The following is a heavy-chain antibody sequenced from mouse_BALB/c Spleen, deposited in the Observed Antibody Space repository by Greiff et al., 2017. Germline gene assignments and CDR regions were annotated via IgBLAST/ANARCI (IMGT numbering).Heavy chain of an antibody. CDR1: GFTFSSYA. CDR3: ARGDGYYEAY. J-gene: IGHJ3*01. V-gene: IGHV5-6-5*01. D-gene: IGHD2-3*01. Sequence: EVMLVESGGGLVKPGGSLKLSCAASGFTFSSYAMSWVRQTPEKRLEWVASISSGGSTYYPDSVKGRFTISRDNARNILYLQMSSLRSEDTAMYYCARGDGYYEAYWGQGTLVTVSA. CDR2: ISSGGST.